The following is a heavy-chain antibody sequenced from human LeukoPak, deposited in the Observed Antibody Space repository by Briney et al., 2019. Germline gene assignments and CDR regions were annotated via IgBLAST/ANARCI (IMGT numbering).Heavy chain of an antibody. V-gene: IGHV4-30-2*01. CDR3: ARAWNYDILTGYHEYYFDY. Sequence: SQTLSLTCAVSGGSISSGGYSWSWIRQPPGKGLEWIGYIYHSGSTYYNPSLKSRVTISVDRSKNQFSLKLSSVTAADTAVYYCARAWNYDILTGYHEYYFDYWGQGTLVTVSS. CDR1: GGSISSGGYS. J-gene: IGHJ4*02. CDR2: IYHSGST. D-gene: IGHD3-9*01.